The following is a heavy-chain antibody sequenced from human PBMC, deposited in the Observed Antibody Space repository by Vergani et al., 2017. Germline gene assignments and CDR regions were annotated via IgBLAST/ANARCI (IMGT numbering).Heavy chain of an antibody. Sequence: QVQLVESGGGVVQPGRSLRLSCAASGFTFSSYGMHWVRQAPGKGLEWVAVISYDGSNKYYADSVKGRFTISRDNSKNTLYLQMNSLRAEDTAAYYCAKDPCSGGSCYYFGYWGQGTLVTVSS. CDR1: GFTFSSYG. J-gene: IGHJ4*02. D-gene: IGHD2-15*01. CDR2: ISYDGSNK. CDR3: AKDPCSGGSCYYFGY. V-gene: IGHV3-30*18.